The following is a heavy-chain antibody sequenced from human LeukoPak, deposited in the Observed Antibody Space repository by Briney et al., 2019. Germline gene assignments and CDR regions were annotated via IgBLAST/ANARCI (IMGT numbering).Heavy chain of an antibody. CDR1: SFTLTGYS. CDR3: AREGSGWYGNFDY. Sequence: ASVKVSCKASSFTLTGYSMHWVRQAPGQGLEWMGWINPDSGGTNYAQKFQGRVTMTRDTSISTAYMEVSRLRSDDTAVYYCAREGSGWYGNFDYWGQGTLVTVSS. D-gene: IGHD6-19*01. J-gene: IGHJ4*02. V-gene: IGHV1-2*02. CDR2: INPDSGGT.